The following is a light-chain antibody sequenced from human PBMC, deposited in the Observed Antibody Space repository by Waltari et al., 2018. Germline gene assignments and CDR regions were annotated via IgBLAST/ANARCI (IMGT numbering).Light chain of an antibody. V-gene: IGKV1-39*01. Sequence: DIQLTQSPSSLSASVGARVTITCQASQGIGNNLNWYQQKPGKAPKLLIYWASSLQSGIPSRFSGSGSGTDFTLTISSLQPEDFATYYCQQGYSHPYSFGQGTKVEIK. CDR1: QGIGNN. J-gene: IGKJ2*03. CDR3: QQGYSHPYS. CDR2: WAS.